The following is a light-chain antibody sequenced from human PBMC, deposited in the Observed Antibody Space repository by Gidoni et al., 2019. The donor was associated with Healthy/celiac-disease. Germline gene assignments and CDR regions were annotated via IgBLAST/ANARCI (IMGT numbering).Light chain of an antibody. CDR2: EEN. V-gene: IGLV6-57*01. J-gene: IGLJ2*01. Sequence: ILSQPHPVSDSPGHTVTISCTRSSGSIASHYVQWYQQRPGSSPTTVNYEENQRPAGVPDRFSGSIDSSSNSASLTISGLKTEDEADYYCQSYDSSNVVFGGGTKLTVL. CDR3: QSYDSSNVV. CDR1: SGSIASHY.